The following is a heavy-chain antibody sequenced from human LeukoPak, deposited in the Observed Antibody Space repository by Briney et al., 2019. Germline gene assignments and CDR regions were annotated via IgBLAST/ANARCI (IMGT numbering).Heavy chain of an antibody. J-gene: IGHJ4*02. CDR3: ARALKMEFDWFAAFDY. CDR1: GYTFTSYA. Sequence: GASVKVSCKASGYTFTSYAMHWVRQAPGQRLEWMGWINAGNGNTKYSQKFQGRVTITRDTSASTANMELSSLRSEDTAVYYCARALKMEFDWFAAFDYWGQGTLVTVSS. D-gene: IGHD3-9*01. V-gene: IGHV1-3*01. CDR2: INAGNGNT.